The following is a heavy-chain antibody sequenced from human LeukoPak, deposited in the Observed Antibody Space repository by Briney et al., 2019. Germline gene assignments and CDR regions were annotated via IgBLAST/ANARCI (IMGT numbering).Heavy chain of an antibody. CDR2: ITNSGGST. J-gene: IGHJ4*02. CDR1: GFTFSSYA. Sequence: GGSLRLSCAASGFTFSSYAMSWVRQAPGKGLEWVSVITNSGGSTYYTDSVKGRFTISRDNSKNTLYLQMNSLRAEDTAVYYCAKGWNCDYWGQGTLVTVSS. D-gene: IGHD1-1*01. CDR3: AKGWNCDY. V-gene: IGHV3-23*01.